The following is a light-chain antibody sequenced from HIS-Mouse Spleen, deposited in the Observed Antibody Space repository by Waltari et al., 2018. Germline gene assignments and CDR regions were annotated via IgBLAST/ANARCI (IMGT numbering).Light chain of an antibody. CDR3: RSYTSSSTEV. CDR1: SSDVGGYNY. Sequence: QSALTQPASVSGSPGQSITISCTGTSSDVGGYNYVSWYQQHPGKAPKLMIYDVSNRPSGVSNLFSGSKSGNTASLTISGLQAEDEADYYCRSYTSSSTEVFGGGTKLTVL. J-gene: IGLJ2*01. V-gene: IGLV2-14*03. CDR2: DVS.